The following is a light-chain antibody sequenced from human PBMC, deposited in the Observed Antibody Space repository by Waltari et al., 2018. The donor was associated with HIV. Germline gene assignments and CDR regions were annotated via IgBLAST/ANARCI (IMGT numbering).Light chain of an antibody. CDR3: QQASSFPHT. J-gene: IGKJ4*01. CDR2: SAS. Sequence: IQMTQSPSYVSASIGGPVTVSCRSNESIGDLLAWYQQQPGEAPRLLIYSASRRESGVSSRFFAFGADTDFTLTVTGLESEDFATYYCQQASSFPHTFGGGTKV. V-gene: IGKV1-12*01. CDR1: ESIGDL.